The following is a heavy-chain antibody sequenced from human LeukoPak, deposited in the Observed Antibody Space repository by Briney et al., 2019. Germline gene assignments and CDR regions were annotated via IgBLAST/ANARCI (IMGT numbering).Heavy chain of an antibody. CDR2: ISSSGSTI. CDR3: ARDSSGWYHWFDP. D-gene: IGHD6-13*01. Sequence: GGSLRLSCAASGFTVSSNYMSWVRQAPGKGLEWISYISSSGSTIYYADSVKGRFTISRDNAKNSLYLQMNSLRAEDTAVYYCARDSSGWYHWFDPWGQGTLVTVSS. V-gene: IGHV3-11*04. CDR1: GFTVSSNY. J-gene: IGHJ5*02.